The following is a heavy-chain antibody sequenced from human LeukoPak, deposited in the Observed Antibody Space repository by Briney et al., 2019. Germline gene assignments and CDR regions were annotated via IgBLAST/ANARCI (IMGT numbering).Heavy chain of an antibody. CDR3: VKGTGTKYYYYGMDV. D-gene: IGHD3/OR15-3a*01. CDR2: ISSNGGST. CDR1: GFTFSNYA. J-gene: IGHJ6*02. V-gene: IGHV3-64D*06. Sequence: PGGSLRLSCSASGFTFSNYAMHWVRQAPGKGLEYVSAISSNGGSTYYADSVKGRFSISRDNSKNTLYFQVSSLRAEDTAVYYCVKGTGTKYYYYGMDVWGQGTTVTVSS.